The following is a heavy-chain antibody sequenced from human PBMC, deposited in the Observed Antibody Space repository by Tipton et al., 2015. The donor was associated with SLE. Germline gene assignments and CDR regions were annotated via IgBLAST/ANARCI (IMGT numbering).Heavy chain of an antibody. CDR2: INHSGST. Sequence: TLSLTCAVYGGSFSGYYWSWIRQPPGKGLEWIGEINHSGSTPYNPSLKSRVTISIDTSKNQFSLKLSSVTAADTAVYYCARGLSSLVGFFYYYYMDVWGKGTTVTVSS. J-gene: IGHJ6*03. CDR3: ARGLSSLVGFFYYYYMDV. CDR1: GGSFSGYY. V-gene: IGHV4-34*01. D-gene: IGHD2-8*02.